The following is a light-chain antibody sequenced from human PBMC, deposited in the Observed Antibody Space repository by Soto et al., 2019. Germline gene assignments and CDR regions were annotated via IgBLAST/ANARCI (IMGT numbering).Light chain of an antibody. CDR1: SSNIGTGYD. CDR3: PSFDSSRFYL. V-gene: IGLV1-40*01. Sequence: QSVLAQPPSVSGAPGQRVTISCTGSSSNIGTGYDVHWYQQLPGTAPKLLIYGNSNRPSGVPDRFSGSKSGTSASLAITGLQAEDEADYYCPSFDSSRFYLFGTRTKVTVL. CDR2: GNS. J-gene: IGLJ1*01.